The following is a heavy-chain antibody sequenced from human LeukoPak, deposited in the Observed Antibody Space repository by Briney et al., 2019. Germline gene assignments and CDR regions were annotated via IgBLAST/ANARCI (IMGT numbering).Heavy chain of an antibody. CDR1: GFTFSSSW. V-gene: IGHV3-74*03. J-gene: IGHJ4*02. CDR2: ITSDVTNT. CDR3: VRDRVGPDY. D-gene: IGHD1-26*01. Sequence: GGSLRLSCVASGFTFSSSWMHWVRQAPGKGPVWVSRITSDVTNTAYADSVKGRFTISRDNAKNTLYLQMNSLRAEDTAVYYRVRDRVGPDYWGQGTLVTVSS.